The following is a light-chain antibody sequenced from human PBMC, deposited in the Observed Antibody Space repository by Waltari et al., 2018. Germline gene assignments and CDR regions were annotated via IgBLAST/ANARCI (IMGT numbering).Light chain of an antibody. CDR1: SLRSFY. CDR2: GQN. V-gene: IGLV3-19*01. CDR3: HSRDASGVGGT. J-gene: IGLJ2*01. Sequence: TQDPAVSVAMGQTVRITCQGDSLRSFYASWYQQRPGQAPILVVYGQNDRPSGVPDRFSGSSSDNTASLTITGAQAEDEGFYYCHSRDASGVGGTFGGETKLTVL.